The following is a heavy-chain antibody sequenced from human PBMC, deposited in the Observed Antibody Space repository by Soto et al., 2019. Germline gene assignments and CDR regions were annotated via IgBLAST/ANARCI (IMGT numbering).Heavy chain of an antibody. CDR3: ARFAYGVWGVFDS. J-gene: IGHJ4*02. V-gene: IGHV3-74*01. Sequence: EVQLVESGGGLVQPGGSLRLSCAASGFTFSSYWIHWIRQAPGKGLVWVSRINRDGSTTSYADSVKGRFTISRDNAKNTVYLQMSSLRAEDTAVYYCARFAYGVWGVFDSWGQGTLVTVSS. D-gene: IGHD4-17*01. CDR1: GFTFSSYW. CDR2: INRDGSTT.